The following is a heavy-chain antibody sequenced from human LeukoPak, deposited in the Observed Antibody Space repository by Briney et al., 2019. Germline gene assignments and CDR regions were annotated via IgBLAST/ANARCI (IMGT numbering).Heavy chain of an antibody. V-gene: IGHV3-23*01. CDR2: ISGSGGST. CDR1: GFTFSSYA. CDR3: AKGLYTGSEYFQH. J-gene: IGHJ1*01. Sequence: HTGGSLRLSCAASGFTFSSYAMSWVRQAPGKGLEWVSAISGSGGSTYYADSVKGRFTISRDNSKNTLYLQMSSLRAEDTAVYYCAKGLYTGSEYFQHWGQGTLVTVSS. D-gene: IGHD3-16*02.